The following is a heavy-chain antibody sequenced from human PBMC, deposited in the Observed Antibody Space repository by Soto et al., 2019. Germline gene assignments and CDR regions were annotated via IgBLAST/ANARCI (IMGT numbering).Heavy chain of an antibody. Sequence: WGSLRLSCPASGFIFSGDGMHWCRQAPGKGLEWVAVIWYDGSNKYYADSVKGRFTISRDNSKNTLYLQMNSLRAEDTAVYYCARDLGDFWGGGYGMDVWGQGNTVTVSS. CDR2: IWYDGSNK. D-gene: IGHD3-3*01. CDR1: GFIFSGDG. V-gene: IGHV3-33*01. CDR3: ARDLGDFWGGGYGMDV. J-gene: IGHJ6*02.